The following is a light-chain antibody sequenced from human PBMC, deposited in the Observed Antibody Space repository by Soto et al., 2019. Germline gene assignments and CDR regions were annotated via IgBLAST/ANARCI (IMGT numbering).Light chain of an antibody. CDR1: SSNIGSFYD. J-gene: IGLJ2*01. V-gene: IGLV1-40*01. Sequence: QSVLTQPPSVSGAPGQRVTIPCTGSSSNIGSFYDVHWYQQLPGTVPKLLIYDDNNRPSGVPDRFSASKSGTAASLAITGLQAEDEADYYCQSYDNSLNHVVFGGGTNLTVL. CDR3: QSYDNSLNHVV. CDR2: DDN.